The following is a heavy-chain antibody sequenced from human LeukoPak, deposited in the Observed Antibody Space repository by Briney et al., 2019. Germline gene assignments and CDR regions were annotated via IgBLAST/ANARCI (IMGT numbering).Heavy chain of an antibody. CDR1: GFTVSSNY. CDR2: INSDGINT. V-gene: IGHV3-74*01. CDR3: ARDLGQYYDTSDNWFDP. Sequence: GGSLRLSCAASGFTVSSNYMSWVRQAPGKGLEWVSRINSDGINTSYADSVKGRFTISRDNAKNTLNLQMNSLRAEDTAVYYCARDLGQYYDTSDNWFDPWGQGTLVTVSS. D-gene: IGHD3-22*01. J-gene: IGHJ5*02.